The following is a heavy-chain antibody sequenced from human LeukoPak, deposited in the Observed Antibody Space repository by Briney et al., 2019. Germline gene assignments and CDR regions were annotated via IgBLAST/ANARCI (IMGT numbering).Heavy chain of an antibody. CDR3: ARLREIPVFGVVTKSPSHFDY. Sequence: GGSLRLSCAASGFTFTNYWMSWVRQAPGKGLELVANIKQDRSEKYYVDSVKGRFTISRDNAKNSLYLQMNSLRAEDTAVYYCARLREIPVFGVVTKSPSHFDYWGQGTLVTVSS. CDR2: IKQDRSEK. J-gene: IGHJ4*02. CDR1: GFTFTNYW. V-gene: IGHV3-7*01. D-gene: IGHD3-3*01.